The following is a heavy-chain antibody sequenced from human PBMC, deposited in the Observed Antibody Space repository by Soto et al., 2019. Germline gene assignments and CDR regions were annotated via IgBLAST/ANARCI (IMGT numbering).Heavy chain of an antibody. J-gene: IGHJ6*02. D-gene: IGHD2-21*01. V-gene: IGHV3-21*01. Sequence: VQLVQSGGGLVKPGGSLRLSCAASGFTFNSYSMNWVRQAPGKGLEWVSGISSSSTDIYYADSVKGRFTISRDNAKNSMYLQMNSLRGEDTAVYYRARAEIVALGIPSFYYYGMDVWGQGTTVTVSS. CDR2: ISSSSTDI. CDR3: ARAEIVALGIPSFYYYGMDV. CDR1: GFTFNSYS.